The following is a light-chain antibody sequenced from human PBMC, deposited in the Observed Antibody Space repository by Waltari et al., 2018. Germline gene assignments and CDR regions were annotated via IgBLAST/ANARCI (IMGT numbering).Light chain of an antibody. CDR2: GAS. Sequence: EIVLTQSPGTLSLSPGERATLSCRASQSVSSSYLAWYQRKPGQAPRLLIYGASSRATGIPDRFSGSGSGTDFTLTISRLEPEDFAVYYCQQYGSSPRGFGGGTKVEIK. V-gene: IGKV3-20*01. J-gene: IGKJ4*01. CDR1: QSVSSSY. CDR3: QQYGSSPRG.